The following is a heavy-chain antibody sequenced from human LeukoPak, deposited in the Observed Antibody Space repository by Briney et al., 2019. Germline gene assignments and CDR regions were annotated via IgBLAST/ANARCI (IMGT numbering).Heavy chain of an antibody. V-gene: IGHV4-34*01. CDR2: INHSGST. D-gene: IGHD6-13*01. CDR1: GGSFSGYY. Sequence: SETLSLTCAVYGGSFSGYYWSWIRQPPGKGLEWIGEINHSGSTNYNPSLKSRVTISVDTSKNQFSLKLSSVTAADTAVYYCARGPTAAGYFDYWGQGTLVTVSS. CDR3: ARGPTAAGYFDY. J-gene: IGHJ4*02.